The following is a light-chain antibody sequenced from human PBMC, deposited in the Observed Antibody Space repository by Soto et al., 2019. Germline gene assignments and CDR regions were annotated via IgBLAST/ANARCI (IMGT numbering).Light chain of an antibody. CDR2: RND. CDR1: RSNIGSDL. Sequence: QSVLTQPPSASGTPGQRVTISCSRSRSNIGSDLVYWYQQVPGTAPKLLISRNDQRPSGVPDRFSGSMSGTSASLAISGLRSEDEADYYCAAWDDRLSVWVFGGGTKLTFL. CDR3: AAWDDRLSVWV. V-gene: IGLV1-47*01. J-gene: IGLJ3*02.